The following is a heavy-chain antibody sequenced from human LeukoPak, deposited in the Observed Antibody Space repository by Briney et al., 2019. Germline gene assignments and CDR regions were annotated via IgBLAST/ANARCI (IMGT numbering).Heavy chain of an antibody. CDR1: GFTFSTSA. CDR3: AKIFGVVMLTEFDY. CDR2: ISVSGYST. J-gene: IGHJ4*02. Sequence: HPGASLRLSCAASGFTFSTSAMGWVRQAPGKGLEWVSGISVSGYSTYYAESVEGRFTISRDNSKNTLYLQMNSLRAEDTAVYYCAKIFGVVMLTEFDYWGQGTVVTVSS. D-gene: IGHD3-3*01. V-gene: IGHV3-23*01.